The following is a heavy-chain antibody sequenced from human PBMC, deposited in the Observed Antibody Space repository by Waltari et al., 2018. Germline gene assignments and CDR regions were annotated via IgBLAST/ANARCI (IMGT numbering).Heavy chain of an antibody. V-gene: IGHV1-8*01. J-gene: IGHJ4*02. D-gene: IGHD1-26*01. CDR1: GYTFISYD. CDR2: RNPNSGNT. Sequence: QVQLVQSGAEVKKPGASVKVSCKASGYTFISYDINWVRQATGQGLEWMGWRNPNSGNTGYAQKFQGRVTMTRNTSISTAYMELSSLRSEDTAVYYGARGPHIVGATGPPGQVDYWGQGTLVTVSS. CDR3: ARGPHIVGATGPPGQVDY.